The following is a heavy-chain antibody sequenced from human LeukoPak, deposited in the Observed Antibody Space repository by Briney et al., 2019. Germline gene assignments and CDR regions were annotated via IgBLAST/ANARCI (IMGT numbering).Heavy chain of an antibody. CDR3: ARGPTPHTIFGVVRGYYYYYGMDV. V-gene: IGHV1-69*13. CDR2: IIPISGTA. D-gene: IGHD3-3*01. CDR1: GGTFSSYA. J-gene: IGHJ6*02. Sequence: ASVNVSCKASGGTFSSYAISWVRQAPGQGLEWMGGIIPISGTANYAQKFQGRVTITADESTSTAYMELSSLRSEDTAVYYCARGPTPHTIFGVVRGYYYYYGMDVWGQGTTVTVSS.